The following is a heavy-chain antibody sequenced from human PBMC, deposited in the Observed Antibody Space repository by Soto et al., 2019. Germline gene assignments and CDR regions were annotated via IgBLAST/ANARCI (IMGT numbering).Heavy chain of an antibody. CDR2: ISYDGSNN. Sequence: GGSLRLSCAASGFTFSSYGMHWVRQAPGKGLEWVAVISYDGSNNYYADSVKGRFTISRDNSKNTLYLQMNSLRAEDTAVYYCAKLGGGTRDYYYGMDVWGQGTTVTVS. CDR3: AKLGGGTRDYYYGMDV. J-gene: IGHJ6*02. CDR1: GFTFSSYG. D-gene: IGHD2-2*01. V-gene: IGHV3-30*18.